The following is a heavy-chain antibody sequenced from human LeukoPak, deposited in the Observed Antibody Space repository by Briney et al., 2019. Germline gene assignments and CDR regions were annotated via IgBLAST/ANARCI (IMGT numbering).Heavy chain of an antibody. J-gene: IGHJ4*02. V-gene: IGHV3-23*01. CDR1: GFTFSSYA. Sequence: SGGSLRLSCAASGFTFSSYAMSWVRQAPGKGLEWVSAISGSGGSTYYADSVKGRFTISRDNSKNTLYLQMNSLRAEDTAVYYCAKSLTMVRALAYYWGQGTLVTVSS. CDR3: AKSLTMVRALAYY. D-gene: IGHD3-10*01. CDR2: ISGSGGST.